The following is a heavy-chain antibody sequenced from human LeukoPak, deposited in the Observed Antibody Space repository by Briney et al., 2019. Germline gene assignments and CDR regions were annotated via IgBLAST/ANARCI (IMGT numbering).Heavy chain of an antibody. J-gene: IGHJ4*02. V-gene: IGHV3-69-1*01. D-gene: IGHD3-22*01. CDR3: AKDDYYDTSGYRD. CDR2: IASDGTI. Sequence: GGSLRLSCVTSGFILSTSEMNWVRQAPGRGLEWVSFIASDGTIYYADSVKGRFTLSRDNAKNSLYLQMNSLRVEDTAVYYCAKDDYYDTSGYRDWGQGTLVTVSS. CDR1: GFILSTSE.